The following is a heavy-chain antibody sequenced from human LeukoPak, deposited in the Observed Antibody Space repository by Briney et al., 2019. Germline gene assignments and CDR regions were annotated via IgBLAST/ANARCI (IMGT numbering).Heavy chain of an antibody. Sequence: PSETLSLTCTVSGGSISSYYWSWIRQPAGKGLEWIGRIYTSGSTNYNPSLKSRVTMSVDTSKNQFSLKLHSVTAADTAVYYCARGSYRYCGGDCYSHYFDYWGQGILVTVSS. D-gene: IGHD2-21*02. CDR1: GGSISSYY. V-gene: IGHV4-4*07. CDR3: ARGSYRYCGGDCYSHYFDY. CDR2: IYTSGST. J-gene: IGHJ4*02.